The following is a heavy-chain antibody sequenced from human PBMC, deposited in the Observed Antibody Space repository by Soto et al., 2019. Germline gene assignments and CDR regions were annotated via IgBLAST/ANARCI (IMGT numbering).Heavy chain of an antibody. CDR3: ARDLDIVVVPAATANWFDP. CDR1: GYTFTSYG. J-gene: IGHJ5*02. D-gene: IGHD2-2*01. Sequence: ASVKVSCKASGYTFTSYGISWVRQAPGQGLEWMGWISAYNGNTNYAQKLQGRVTMTTDTSTSTAYMELRSLRSDDTAVYYCARDLDIVVVPAATANWFDPWGQGTLVTVSS. CDR2: ISAYNGNT. V-gene: IGHV1-18*01.